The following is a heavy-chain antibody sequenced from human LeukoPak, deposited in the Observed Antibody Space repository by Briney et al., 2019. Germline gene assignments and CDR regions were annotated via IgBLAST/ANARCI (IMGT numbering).Heavy chain of an antibody. Sequence: GGSLRLSCAASGFTFSSYAMSWVRPAPGKGLEWVSAVTGSGGSTYDADSVKGRFTISRDNSKNTLYLQMNSLRAEDTAVYYCAKDPYGGYSWFDPWGQGTLVTVSS. CDR2: VTGSGGST. V-gene: IGHV3-23*01. D-gene: IGHD4-17*01. CDR1: GFTFSSYA. CDR3: AKDPYGGYSWFDP. J-gene: IGHJ5*02.